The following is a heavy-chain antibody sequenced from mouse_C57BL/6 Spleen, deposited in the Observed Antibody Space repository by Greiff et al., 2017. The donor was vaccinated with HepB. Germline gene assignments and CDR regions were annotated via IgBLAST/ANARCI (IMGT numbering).Heavy chain of an antibody. CDR3: ARNDGYPSFDY. CDR2: ISSGSSTI. J-gene: IGHJ2*01. Sequence: EVKVVESGGGLVKPGGSLKLSCAASGFTFSDYGMHWVSQAPEKGLEWVAYISSGSSTIYYADTVKGRFTISRDNAKNTLFLQMTSLRSEDTAMYYCARNDGYPSFDYWGQGTTLTVSS. D-gene: IGHD2-3*01. V-gene: IGHV5-17*01. CDR1: GFTFSDYG.